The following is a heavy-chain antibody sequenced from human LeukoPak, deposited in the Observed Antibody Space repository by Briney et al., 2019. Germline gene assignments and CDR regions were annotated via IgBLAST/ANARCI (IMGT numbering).Heavy chain of an antibody. CDR2: IYYSGST. CDR1: GGSISSYY. V-gene: IGHV4-59*08. Sequence: SETLSLTCTVSGGSISSYYWSWIRQPPGKGLEWIGYIYYSGSTNYNPSLKSRVTISVETSKNQFSLKLSSVTAADTAVYYCARALFDAFDIWGQGTMVTVSS. J-gene: IGHJ3*02. CDR3: ARALFDAFDI.